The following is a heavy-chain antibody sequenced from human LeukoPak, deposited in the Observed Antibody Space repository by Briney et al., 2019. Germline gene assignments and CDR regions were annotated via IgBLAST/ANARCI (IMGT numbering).Heavy chain of an antibody. J-gene: IGHJ4*02. Sequence: SETLSLTCSVSGGFINSFYWSWIRQSPGKGLEWIGHIYFTGRTDYNPSLKSRVTIELDTSKKQFPLKLISVTAADTAIYYCARAGTAVTTSLFEYWGQGTLVTVSS. CDR3: ARAGTAVTTSLFEY. V-gene: IGHV4-59*01. CDR2: IYFTGRT. D-gene: IGHD4-17*01. CDR1: GGFINSFY.